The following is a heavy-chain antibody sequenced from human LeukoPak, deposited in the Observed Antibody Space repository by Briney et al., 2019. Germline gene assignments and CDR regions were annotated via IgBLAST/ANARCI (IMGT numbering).Heavy chain of an antibody. D-gene: IGHD2-15*01. Sequence: GGSLRLSCAASGFTFDDYAMPWVRQAPGKGLEWVPGISCNSGSIGYADSVKGRFTISRDNAKNSLYLQMNSLRAEDTALYYCANLVKGDAFDIWGQGTMVTVSS. J-gene: IGHJ3*02. CDR3: ANLVKGDAFDI. CDR2: ISCNSGSI. V-gene: IGHV3-9*01. CDR1: GFTFDDYA.